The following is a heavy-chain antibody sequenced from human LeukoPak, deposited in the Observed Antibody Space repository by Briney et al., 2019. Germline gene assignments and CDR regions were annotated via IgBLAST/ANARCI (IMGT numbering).Heavy chain of an antibody. D-gene: IGHD2-15*01. V-gene: IGHV1-2*02. Sequence: ASVKVSCKASGYIFTGYYIHWVRQAPGQGLEWMGWSNPNSGATNYAQKFQGRVTMTTHTSISAAYMDLSRLRFDDTALYYCAKGTRRIWSDFDYWGQGTLVTVSS. CDR3: AKGTRRIWSDFDY. CDR2: SNPNSGAT. J-gene: IGHJ4*02. CDR1: GYIFTGYY.